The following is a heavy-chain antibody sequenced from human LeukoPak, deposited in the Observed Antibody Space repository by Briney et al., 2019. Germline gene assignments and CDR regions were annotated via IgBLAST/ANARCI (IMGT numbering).Heavy chain of an antibody. CDR1: GFTFSNAW. J-gene: IGHJ5*02. CDR2: IKSKTDGGTT. Sequence: GGSLRLSCAASGFTFSNAWMSWVRQAPGKGLEWVGRIKSKTDGGTTDYAAPVKGRFTISRDDSKNTLYLQMNSLKTEGTAVYYCTTDVSSYDFWSGYYSGSWGQGTLVTVSS. V-gene: IGHV3-15*01. D-gene: IGHD3-3*01. CDR3: TTDVSSYDFWSGYYSGS.